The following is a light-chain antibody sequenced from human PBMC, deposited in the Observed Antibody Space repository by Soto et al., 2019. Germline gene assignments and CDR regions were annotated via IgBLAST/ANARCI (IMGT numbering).Light chain of an antibody. Sequence: DIQMTQSPSSLSASMGDRVSITCRASQSIGTDLNWYQQKPGKAPKLLIYGASTLQGGVPSRFSGSVSGTEFTLTISSLQPGDLATYFCQQTYSTPWTFGQWTKVDI. CDR3: QQTYSTPWT. CDR1: QSIGTD. V-gene: IGKV1-39*01. J-gene: IGKJ1*01. CDR2: GAS.